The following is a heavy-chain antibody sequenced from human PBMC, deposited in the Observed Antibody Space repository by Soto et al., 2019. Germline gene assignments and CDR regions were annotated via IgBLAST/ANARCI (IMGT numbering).Heavy chain of an antibody. CDR3: ARDRGIFGVVKL. CDR1: GYTFTSYD. Sequence: GASVKVSCKASGYTFTSYDINWVRQATGQGLEWMGWMNPNSGNTGYAQKFQGRVTMTRNTSISTAYMELSSLRSEDTAVYYCARDRGIFGVVKLWGQGTLVTVSS. CDR2: MNPNSGNT. J-gene: IGHJ4*02. V-gene: IGHV1-8*01. D-gene: IGHD3-3*01.